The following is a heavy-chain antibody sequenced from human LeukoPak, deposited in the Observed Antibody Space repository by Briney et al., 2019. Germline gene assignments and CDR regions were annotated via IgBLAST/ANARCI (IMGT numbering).Heavy chain of an antibody. V-gene: IGHV3-23*01. J-gene: IGHJ4*02. D-gene: IGHD6-19*01. CDR1: GFTFSSYG. CDR2: ISGSGGST. CDR3: ARGVRIAVAGNIDY. Sequence: GGSLRLSCAASGFTFSSYGMSWVRQAPGKGLEWVSAISGSGGSTYYADSVKGRFTISRDNSKNTLYMQMNSLRAEDTAVYYCARGVRIAVAGNIDYWGQGTLVTVSS.